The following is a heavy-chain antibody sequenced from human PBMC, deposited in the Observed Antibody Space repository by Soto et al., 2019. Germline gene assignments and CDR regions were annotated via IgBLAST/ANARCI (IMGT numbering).Heavy chain of an antibody. CDR2: MNPNSGNT. D-gene: IGHD3-9*01. CDR3: AVARVFTYYDILTGYYRENYMDV. V-gene: IGHV1-8*01. Sequence: ASVKVSCKASGYTFTSYDINWVRQATGQGLEWMGWMNPNSGNTGYAQKFQGRVTMTRNTPISTAYMELSSLRSEDTAVYYCAVARVFTYYDILTGYYRENYMDVWGKGTTVTVSS. J-gene: IGHJ6*03. CDR1: GYTFTSYD.